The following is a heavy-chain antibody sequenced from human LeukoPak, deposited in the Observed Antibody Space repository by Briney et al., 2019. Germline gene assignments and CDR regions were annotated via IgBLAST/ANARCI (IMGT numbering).Heavy chain of an antibody. CDR3: ARDRDCSSTSCYAFYYYMDV. Sequence: GGSLRLSCAASGFTFSSYWMSWVRQAPGKGLEWVANIKQDGSEKYYVDSVKGRFTISRDNAKNSLYLQMNSLRAEDTAVYYCARDRDCSSTSCYAFYYYMDVWGKGTTVTISS. CDR1: GFTFSSYW. CDR2: IKQDGSEK. J-gene: IGHJ6*03. D-gene: IGHD2-2*01. V-gene: IGHV3-7*01.